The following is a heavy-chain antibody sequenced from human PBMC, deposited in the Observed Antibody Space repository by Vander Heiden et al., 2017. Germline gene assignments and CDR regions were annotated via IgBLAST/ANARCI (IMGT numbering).Heavy chain of an antibody. Sequence: EVQLVESGGGLVKPGGPLRSPCPPSGSPLRAYSMNWVRQAPGKGLEWVSSISSSSSYIYYADSVKGRFTISRDNAKNSLYLQMNSLRAEDTAVYYCARDEGITILGGPPDAFDIWGQGTMVTVSS. J-gene: IGHJ3*02. V-gene: IGHV3-21*01. CDR2: ISSSSSYI. D-gene: IGHD3-3*01. CDR1: GSPLRAYS. CDR3: ARDEGITILGGPPDAFDI.